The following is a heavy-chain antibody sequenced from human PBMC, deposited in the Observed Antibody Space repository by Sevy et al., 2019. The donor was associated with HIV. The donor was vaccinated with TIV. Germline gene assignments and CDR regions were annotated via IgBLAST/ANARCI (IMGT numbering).Heavy chain of an antibody. V-gene: IGHV3-33*01. J-gene: IGHJ4*02. CDR3: ARDPHEIMLSGSYYLY. Sequence: GGSLRLSCAASGSIFSYYGMHWVRQAPGKALEWVAVIWYDGSNTIYANSVKGRFTISRDNSKNILYLQMNSLRDEDTAVYYCARDPHEIMLSGSYYLYWGQGTRVTVSS. D-gene: IGHD1-26*01. CDR2: IWYDGSNT. CDR1: GSIFSYYG.